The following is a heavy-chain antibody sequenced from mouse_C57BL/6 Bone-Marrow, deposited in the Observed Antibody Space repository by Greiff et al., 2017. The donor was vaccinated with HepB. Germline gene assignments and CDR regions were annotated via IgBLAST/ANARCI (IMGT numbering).Heavy chain of an antibody. CDR2: IHPNSGST. V-gene: IGHV1-64*01. CDR3: ARIRKPYSRYFDY. J-gene: IGHJ2*01. Sequence: QVHVKQPGAELVKPGASVKLSCKASGYTFTSYWMHWVKQRPGQGLEWIGMIHPNSGSTNYNEKFKSKATLTVDKSSSTAYMQLSSLTSEDSAVYYCARIRKPYSRYFDYWGQGTTLTVSS. D-gene: IGHD2-12*01. CDR1: GYTFTSYW.